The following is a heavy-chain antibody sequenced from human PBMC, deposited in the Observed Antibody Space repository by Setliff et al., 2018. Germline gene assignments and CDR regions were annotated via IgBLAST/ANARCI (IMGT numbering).Heavy chain of an antibody. Sequence: PGGSLRLSCAASGFSFRTFSMHWVRKAPGKGLEWVYSISPDSIHIYYADSVKVRFTISRDNARDSLYLHMNSLGAEDTAVYYCAKSPANGGHDSFDIWGQGTMVTVSS. V-gene: IGHV3-21*01. CDR2: ISPDSIHI. CDR1: GFSFRTFS. J-gene: IGHJ3*02. CDR3: AKSPANGGHDSFDI. D-gene: IGHD6-25*01.